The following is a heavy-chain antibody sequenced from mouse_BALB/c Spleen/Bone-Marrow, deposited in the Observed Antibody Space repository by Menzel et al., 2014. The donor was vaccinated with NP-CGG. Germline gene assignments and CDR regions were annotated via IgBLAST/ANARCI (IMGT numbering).Heavy chain of an antibody. J-gene: IGHJ4*01. V-gene: IGHV1-69*02. D-gene: IGHD2-2*01. CDR1: GYTFTNYW. CDR3: TRWLPYAMDY. Sequence: QVQLQQSGAELVRPGASVKLSCKASGYTFTNYWINCVKQRPGQGLEWIGNIYPSDSYTNYNQKFKDKATLTVDKSSSTAYMQLSSPTSEDSAVYYCTRWLPYAMDYWGQGTSVTVSS. CDR2: IYPSDSYT.